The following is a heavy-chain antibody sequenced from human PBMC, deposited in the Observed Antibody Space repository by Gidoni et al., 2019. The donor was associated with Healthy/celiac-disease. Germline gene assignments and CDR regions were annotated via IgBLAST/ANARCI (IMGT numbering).Heavy chain of an antibody. D-gene: IGHD3-3*01. CDR3: AHIREGDAYYDFWSGYYEGGNFDY. CDR1: GFSLSTSGVG. Sequence: QITLKESGPTLVKPTQTLTLTCTFSGFSLSTSGVGVGWIRQPPGKALEWLALIYWDDDKRYSPSLKSRLTITKDTSKNQVVLTMTNMDPVDTATYYCAHIREGDAYYDFWSGYYEGGNFDYWGQGTLVTVSS. CDR2: IYWDDDK. J-gene: IGHJ4*02. V-gene: IGHV2-5*02.